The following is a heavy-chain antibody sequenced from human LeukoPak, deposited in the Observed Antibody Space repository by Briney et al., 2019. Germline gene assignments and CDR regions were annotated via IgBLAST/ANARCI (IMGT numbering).Heavy chain of an antibody. Sequence: PGGSLRLSCAASGFTVSSNYMSWVRQAPGEGLEWVSVIYSGGSTYYADSVKGRFTISRDNSKNTLYLQMNSLRAEDTAVYYCARDLGRYCSGGSCYSGQGAFDIWGQGTMVTVSS. CDR2: IYSGGST. CDR1: GFTVSSNY. CDR3: ARDLGRYCSGGSCYSGQGAFDI. V-gene: IGHV3-66*01. D-gene: IGHD2-15*01. J-gene: IGHJ3*02.